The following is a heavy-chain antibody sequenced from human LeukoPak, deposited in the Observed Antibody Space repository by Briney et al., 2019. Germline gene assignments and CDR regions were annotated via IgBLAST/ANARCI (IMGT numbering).Heavy chain of an antibody. J-gene: IGHJ6*03. Sequence: ASVSLSSTSSGDTFTIDGIGWGRHAPEQGLGWVGGISANKGNNKYTQKLQRRITITTDTSTSTAYMELRSLRSDDTAVSYCAREGCSSTSCPTPDYYSYYYMDVWGKGTTVTVSS. CDR1: GDTFTIDG. V-gene: IGHV1-18*01. CDR2: ISANKGNN. D-gene: IGHD2-2*01. CDR3: AREGCSSTSCPTPDYYSYYYMDV.